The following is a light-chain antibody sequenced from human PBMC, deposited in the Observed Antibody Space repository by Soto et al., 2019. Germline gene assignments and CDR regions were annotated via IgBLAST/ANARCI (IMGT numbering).Light chain of an antibody. V-gene: IGKV4-1*01. J-gene: IGKJ1*01. CDR2: WAS. CDR1: QSVLYSSNNNKY. Sequence: DIVMTQSPDSLAESLGERATINCKSTQSVLYSSNNNKYLAWYQQKPGQPPKLLIYWASTRESGVPDRFSGSGSGTDFTLTISSLQADDVAVYYCQQYYSTPWTFGQGTKVEIK. CDR3: QQYYSTPWT.